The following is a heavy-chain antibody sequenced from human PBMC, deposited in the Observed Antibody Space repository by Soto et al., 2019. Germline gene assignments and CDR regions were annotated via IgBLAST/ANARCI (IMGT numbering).Heavy chain of an antibody. CDR1: GFTFSSYA. CDR3: ARWGRIATAGSDAFDF. J-gene: IGHJ3*01. D-gene: IGHD6-13*01. V-gene: IGHV3-30-3*01. CDR2: ILSDGNNK. Sequence: QVQLVESGGGVVQPGKSLRLSCEASGFTFSSYAMHWVRQAPGKGLEWVAVILSDGNNKFFADSVKGRFTISRDNSRNTLHLQMNSLRTEDTALYYCARWGRIATAGSDAFDFWGQGTMVTVSS.